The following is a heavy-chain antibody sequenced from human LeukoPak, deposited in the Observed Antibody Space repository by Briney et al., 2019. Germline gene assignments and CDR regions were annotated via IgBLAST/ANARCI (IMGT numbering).Heavy chain of an antibody. CDR1: GFTFSSYS. V-gene: IGHV3-21*01. Sequence: TGGSLRLSCAASGFTFSSYSMNWVRQAPGKGLEWVSSISNSNTYIYYAYSVKGRFIISRENAKNSMYLQMNSLRAEDTAEYYCARGEPISMITGHYFDYWGQGTVVTFSS. D-gene: IGHD3-22*01. CDR3: ARGEPISMITGHYFDY. J-gene: IGHJ4*02. CDR2: ISNSNTYI.